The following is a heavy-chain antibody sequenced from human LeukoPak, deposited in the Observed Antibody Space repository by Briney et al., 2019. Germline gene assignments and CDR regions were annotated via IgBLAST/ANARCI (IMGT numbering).Heavy chain of an antibody. CDR2: ISGSGGST. V-gene: IGHV3-23*01. CDR1: GFTFSSYA. D-gene: IGHD5-24*01. J-gene: IGHJ4*02. CDR3: AKDSRERDGYNLIVDY. Sequence: GGSLRLSCAASGFTFSSYAMSWVRQAPGKGLEWVSAISGSGGSTYYADSVKGRFTISRDNSKNTLYLQMNSLRAEDTAVYYCAKDSRERDGYNLIVDYWGQGTLITVSS.